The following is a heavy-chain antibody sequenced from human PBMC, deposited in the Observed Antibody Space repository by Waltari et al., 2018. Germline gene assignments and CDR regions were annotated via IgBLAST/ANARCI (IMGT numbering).Heavy chain of an antibody. CDR2: INAGNGNT. J-gene: IGHJ6*03. V-gene: IGHV1-3*03. D-gene: IGHD1-26*01. Sequence: QVQLVQSGAEVKKPGASVKVSCKASGYTFTSYAMHWVRQAPGKRLEWMGWINAGNGNTKYSQEFQGRVTITRDTSASTAYMELSSLRSEDMAVYYCARDRGSYYGEGYYYYYMDVWGKGTTVTVSS. CDR1: GYTFTSYA. CDR3: ARDRGSYYGEGYYYYYMDV.